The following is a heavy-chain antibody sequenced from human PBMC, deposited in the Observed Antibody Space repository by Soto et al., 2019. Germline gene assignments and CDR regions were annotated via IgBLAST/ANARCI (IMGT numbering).Heavy chain of an antibody. CDR1: GGSISSGGYY. J-gene: IGHJ5*02. CDR3: ARVVGGGFDP. D-gene: IGHD2-21*01. CDR2: SYYSGST. V-gene: IGHV4-31*03. Sequence: QVQLQESGPGLLKPSQTLSLTCTVSGGSISSGGYYWSWIRQHPGKGLEWIGYSYYSGSTYYNPSLKSRVTNSVDTYKNQFALKLSYVTAAETAVYFCARVVGGGFDPWGQGTLVTVSS.